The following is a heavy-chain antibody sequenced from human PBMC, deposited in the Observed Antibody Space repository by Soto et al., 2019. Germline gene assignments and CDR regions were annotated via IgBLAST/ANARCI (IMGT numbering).Heavy chain of an antibody. Sequence: EVQLVESGGGLVQPGGSLRLACAASGFTFISYWMHWVRQAPGKGLVWVSRINSDGSSTIYADSVKGRFTISSDNAKNTLYLQMNSLRAEDTAVYYCAIDLYSSSWYGTYYYYGMDVWGQGTTVTVSS. CDR2: INSDGSST. CDR1: GFTFISYW. V-gene: IGHV3-74*01. CDR3: AIDLYSSSWYGTYYYYGMDV. J-gene: IGHJ6*02. D-gene: IGHD6-13*01.